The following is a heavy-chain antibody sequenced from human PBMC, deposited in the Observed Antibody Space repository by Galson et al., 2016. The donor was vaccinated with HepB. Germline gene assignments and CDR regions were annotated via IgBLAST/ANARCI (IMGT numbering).Heavy chain of an antibody. CDR2: IYHSGDT. Sequence: SETLSLTCSVSGGSISSRSYYWGWIRQPPGKGLEWIANIYHSGDTYYNPSLKSRVTISVDTSKSQFSLKMSSVTAADTAVYHCARYQQSTTTVVALSNWYFDLGGRGTLVTVSS. D-gene: IGHD4-23*01. CDR1: GGSISSRSYY. CDR3: ARYQQSTTTVVALSNWYFDL. J-gene: IGHJ2*01. V-gene: IGHV4-39*01.